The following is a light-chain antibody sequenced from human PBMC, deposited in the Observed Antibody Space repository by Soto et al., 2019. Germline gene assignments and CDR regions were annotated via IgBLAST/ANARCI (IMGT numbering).Light chain of an antibody. CDR3: QQIYSTRT. V-gene: IGKV1-39*01. Sequence: DIQMTQSPSSLSSSVGDRVTITCRARQSISSYLNWSQQKPGKAPKLLIYAASSLQSGVPSRCSGRGSGTDFTLTISSLKPEDFATYYCQQIYSTRTFGQGTKVAIK. CDR2: AAS. J-gene: IGKJ1*01. CDR1: QSISSY.